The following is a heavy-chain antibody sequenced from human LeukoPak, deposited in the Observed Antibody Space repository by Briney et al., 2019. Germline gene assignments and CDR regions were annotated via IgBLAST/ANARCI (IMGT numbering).Heavy chain of an antibody. J-gene: IGHJ4*02. D-gene: IGHD2-2*01. CDR2: ISGSGSST. CDR1: GFTFSSYA. CDR3: AKDPQYQLLSYLDY. V-gene: IGHV3-23*01. Sequence: GGSLRLSCAAPGFTFSSYAMSWVRQAPGKGLEWVSAISGSGSSTYYADSVKGRFTISRDNSKNTPYLQMNSLRAEDTAVYYCAKDPQYQLLSYLDYWGQGTLVTVSS.